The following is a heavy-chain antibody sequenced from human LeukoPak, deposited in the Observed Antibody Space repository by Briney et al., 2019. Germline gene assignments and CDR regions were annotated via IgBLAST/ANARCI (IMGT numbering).Heavy chain of an antibody. CDR2: INHSGST. CDR3: ARVDIAVAGTVDY. CDR1: GGSFSGYY. D-gene: IGHD6-19*01. J-gene: IGHJ4*02. Sequence: PSETLSLTCAVYGGSFSGYYWSWIRQPPGKGLEWIGEINHSGSTNYNPSLKGRVTISVDTSKNQFSLKLSSVTAADTAVYYCARVDIAVAGTVDYWGQGTLVTVSS. V-gene: IGHV4-34*01.